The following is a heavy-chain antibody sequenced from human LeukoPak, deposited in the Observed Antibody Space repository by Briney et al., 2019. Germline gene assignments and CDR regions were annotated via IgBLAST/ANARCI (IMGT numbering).Heavy chain of an antibody. D-gene: IGHD2-2*02. CDR2: INTNSGAT. J-gene: IGHJ4*02. CDR1: GYSFTDYY. Sequence: ASVKVSCKASGYSFTDYYIHWIRQAPGQGLEWMGWINTNSGATSCAQDFQDRVTLTRDTSITTAYMDLSSLTSDDTAVYFCARAVAISGKLGQRNWGQGTLVTVSS. V-gene: IGHV1-2*02. CDR3: ARAVAISGKLGQRN.